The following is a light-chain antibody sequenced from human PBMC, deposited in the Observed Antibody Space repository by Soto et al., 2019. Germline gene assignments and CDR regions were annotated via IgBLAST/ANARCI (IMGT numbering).Light chain of an antibody. V-gene: IGKV1-39*01. Sequence: DIQMTQSPSNLPVSVGDRVTISCRASQSISSYLNWYQQKPGKAPTLLIYAGSILQSGVTSRFSGSGSGTDFTLTITSLQPGDFATYYCQQSFSTLWTVGQGTKVDIK. CDR3: QQSFSTLWT. CDR1: QSISSY. J-gene: IGKJ1*01. CDR2: AGS.